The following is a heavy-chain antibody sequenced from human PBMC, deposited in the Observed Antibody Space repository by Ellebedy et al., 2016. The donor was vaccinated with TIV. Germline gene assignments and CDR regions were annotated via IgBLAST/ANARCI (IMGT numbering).Heavy chain of an antibody. CDR3: AAARGSRELSTRHTLYHYYTMDA. Sequence: AASVKVSCKASRFTFSTSAIQWVRQIRGQSLEWMGGIVIASGDTDYGQKFQERVTLTRDMSTSTAYMEVTSRRPGDTAIYYWAAARGSRELSTRHTLYHYYTMDAWGQGTPVTVSS. CDR1: RFTFSTSA. V-gene: IGHV1-58*02. J-gene: IGHJ6*02. CDR2: IVIASGDT. D-gene: IGHD1-26*01.